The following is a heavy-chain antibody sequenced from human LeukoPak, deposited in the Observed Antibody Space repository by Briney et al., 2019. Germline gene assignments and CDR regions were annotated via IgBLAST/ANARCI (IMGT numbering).Heavy chain of an antibody. CDR2: IYPGDSDT. D-gene: IGHD6-19*01. CDR1: GSRFSNYW. V-gene: IGHV5-51*01. Sequence: GESLKISFKGSGSRFSNYWIAWVRPMPGKGVEGMGIIYPGDSDTRYSPSFQGQVAISADKSISTAYLQWSSLKASDTAMYYCARREFGSGWYKVDYWGQGTLVTVSS. J-gene: IGHJ4*02. CDR3: ARREFGSGWYKVDY.